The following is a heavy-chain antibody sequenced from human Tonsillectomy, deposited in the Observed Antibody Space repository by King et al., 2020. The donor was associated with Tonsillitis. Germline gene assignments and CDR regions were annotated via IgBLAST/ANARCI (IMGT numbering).Heavy chain of an antibody. CDR3: ARDRLYCSSTSCYDVPYGFDY. CDR2: ISSSSSTI. Sequence: VQLVESGGGLVQPGGSLRLSCAASGFTFSSYSMNWVRQAPGKGLEWVSYISSSSSTIYYADSVKGRFTISRDNAKNSLYLQMNSLRAEDTAAYYCARDRLYCSSTSCYDVPYGFDYWGQGTLVTVSS. V-gene: IGHV3-48*01. CDR1: GFTFSSYS. D-gene: IGHD2-2*01. J-gene: IGHJ4*02.